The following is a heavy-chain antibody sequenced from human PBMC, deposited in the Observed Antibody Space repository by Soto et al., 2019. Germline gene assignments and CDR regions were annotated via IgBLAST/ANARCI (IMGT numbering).Heavy chain of an antibody. V-gene: IGHV1-18*01. D-gene: IGHD3-10*01. Sequence: VKVSCKASGYSFTSYGISWVRQAPGQGLEWMGWISAYNGNKKYAQKLQGRVTMTTDTSTSTAYMELNSLRAEDTAVYYCARDPGYYGSGSYYYFDHWVQGTPVTVSS. J-gene: IGHJ4*02. CDR2: ISAYNGNK. CDR3: ARDPGYYGSGSYYYFDH. CDR1: GYSFTSYG.